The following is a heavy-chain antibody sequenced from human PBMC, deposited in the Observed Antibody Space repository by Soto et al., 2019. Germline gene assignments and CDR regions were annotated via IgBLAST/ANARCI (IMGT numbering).Heavy chain of an antibody. D-gene: IGHD3-22*01. CDR1: GFTFNTYA. Sequence: GSLRLSCATSGFTFNTYAMHWVRQAPGKGLELVAIISYDGSNKYYADSVKGRFTISRDNPKNTVYLEMSSLRPEDTAVYYCARDLSRGITMIALEIHYWGQGTLVTVSS. J-gene: IGHJ4*02. CDR2: ISYDGSNK. V-gene: IGHV3-30-3*01. CDR3: ARDLSRGITMIALEIHY.